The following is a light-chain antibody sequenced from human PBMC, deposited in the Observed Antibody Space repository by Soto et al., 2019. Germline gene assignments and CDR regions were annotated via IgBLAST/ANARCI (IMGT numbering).Light chain of an antibody. CDR1: SSDVGAYNF. Sequence: QSALTQPAPVSGSPGQSITISCTGTSSDVGAYNFVSWYQQYPGKAPKLIIYEVTNRPSGVSNRFSGSKSGNTASLTISGLQAEDEADYYCNSYTSSSARVFGGGTKVTVL. V-gene: IGLV2-14*01. J-gene: IGLJ3*02. CDR2: EVT. CDR3: NSYTSSSARV.